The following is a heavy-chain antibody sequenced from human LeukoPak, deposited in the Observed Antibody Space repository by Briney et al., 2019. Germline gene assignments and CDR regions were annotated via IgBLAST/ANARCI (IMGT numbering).Heavy chain of an antibody. CDR1: GFILNNYW. V-gene: IGHV3-7*05. CDR3: VRDSDRRSDC. Sequence: GGSLRLSCAASGFILNNYWMSWVRQAPGKGLEWVASIKEGGSEKYYVDSVKVRFTISRDSAKNSLYLQMNSLRAEDTAIYYCVRDSDRRSDCWGQGTLVSVSS. D-gene: IGHD3-22*01. CDR2: IKEGGSEK. J-gene: IGHJ4*02.